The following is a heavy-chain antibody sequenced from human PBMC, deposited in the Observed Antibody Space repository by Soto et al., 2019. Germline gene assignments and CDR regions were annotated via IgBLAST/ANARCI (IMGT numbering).Heavy chain of an antibody. CDR2: ISTSNGNT. D-gene: IGHD2-15*01. CDR1: GYTFTSYG. V-gene: IGHV1-18*04. J-gene: IGHJ6*02. Sequence: QVQLVQSGAEVKKPGASVKVSCKASGYTFTSYGITWVRQAPGQGLEWMGWISTSNGNTNYAQKFQSRGTMTTDTSTSTAYMELRSLRSDDTAKYYCARVTRLGGDYYGMDVWGQGTTVTVSS. CDR3: ARVTRLGGDYYGMDV.